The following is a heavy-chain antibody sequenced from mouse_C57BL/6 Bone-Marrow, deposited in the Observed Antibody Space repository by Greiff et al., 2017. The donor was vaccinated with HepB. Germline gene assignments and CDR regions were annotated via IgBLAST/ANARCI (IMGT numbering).Heavy chain of an antibody. CDR3: ARGYGSSSAWFAY. CDR2: IYPGGGYT. V-gene: IGHV1-63*01. CDR1: GYTFTNYW. Sequence: QVQLQQSGAELVRPGTSVKMSCKASGYTFTNYWIGWAKQRPGHGLEWIGDIYPGGGYTNYNAKFKGKATLTADKSYSTAYMQFSSLTSEDSAIYYCARGYGSSSAWFAYWGQGTLVTVSA. J-gene: IGHJ3*01. D-gene: IGHD1-1*01.